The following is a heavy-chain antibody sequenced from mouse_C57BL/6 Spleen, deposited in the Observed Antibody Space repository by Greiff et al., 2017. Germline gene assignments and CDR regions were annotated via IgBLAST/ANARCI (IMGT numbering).Heavy chain of an antibody. CDR3: ASHLLLRGAMDY. V-gene: IGHV1-64*01. CDR1: GYTFTSYW. CDR2: IHPNSGST. Sequence: QVQLQQPGAELVKPGASVKLSCKASGYTFTSYWMHWVKQRPGQGLEWIGMIHPNSGSTNYNEKFKSKATLTVDKSSSTAYMQLSSLTSEDSAVYYCASHLLLRGAMDYWGQGTSVTVSS. D-gene: IGHD1-1*01. J-gene: IGHJ4*01.